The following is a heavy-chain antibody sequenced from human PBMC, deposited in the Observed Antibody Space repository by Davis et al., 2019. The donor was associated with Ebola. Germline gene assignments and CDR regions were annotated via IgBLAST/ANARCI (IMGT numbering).Heavy chain of an antibody. D-gene: IGHD1-1*01. J-gene: IGHJ6*02. CDR3: ARGERRYYDYNGMDV. V-gene: IGHV3-11*01. Sequence: PGGSLRLSCAASGFTFSDYYMSWIRPAPGKGLEWLSYISTYGTTIYYGDSVKGRFTISRDNAKNSLYLQMHSLRPEDTAVYYCARGERRYYDYNGMDVWGQGTTVTVSS. CDR1: GFTFSDYY. CDR2: ISTYGTTI.